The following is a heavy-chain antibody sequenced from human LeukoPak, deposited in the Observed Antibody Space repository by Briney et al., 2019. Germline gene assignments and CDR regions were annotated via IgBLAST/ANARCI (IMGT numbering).Heavy chain of an antibody. CDR2: INHSGST. D-gene: IGHD3-3*01. V-gene: IGHV4-34*01. CDR1: GGSFSGYY. J-gene: IGHJ4*02. Sequence: SETLSLTCAVYGGSFSGYYWSWIRQPPGKGLEWIGEINHSGSTNYNPSLKSRVTMSVDTSKNQFSLKLSSVTAADTAVYYCARVQDSYYDFWSGDYNYFDYWGQGTLVTVSS. CDR3: ARVQDSYYDFWSGDYNYFDY.